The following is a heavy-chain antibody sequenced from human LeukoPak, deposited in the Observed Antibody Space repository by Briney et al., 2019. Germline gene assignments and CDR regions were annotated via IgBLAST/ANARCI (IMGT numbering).Heavy chain of an antibody. Sequence: PGGSLRLSCAASGFTFSSYWMHWVRQAPGKGLEWVSSISSSSSYIYYADSVKGRFTISRDNAKNSLYLQMNSLRAEDTAVYYCARSHTSSSWYFDYWGQGTLVTVSS. D-gene: IGHD6-13*01. CDR3: ARSHTSSSWYFDY. CDR2: ISSSSSYI. V-gene: IGHV3-21*01. J-gene: IGHJ4*02. CDR1: GFTFSSYW.